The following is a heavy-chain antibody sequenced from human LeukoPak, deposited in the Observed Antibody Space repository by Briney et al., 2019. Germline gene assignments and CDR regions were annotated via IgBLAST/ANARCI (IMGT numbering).Heavy chain of an antibody. CDR3: ARGRSITGTTKDYYYYYIDV. CDR1: GGSFSRYY. CDR2: INHRGST. D-gene: IGHD1-7*01. V-gene: IGHV4-34*01. J-gene: IGHJ6*03. Sequence: LETLSLTCAVCGGSFSRYYWSWIRQPPGKGREWTGVINHRGSTNYLPSPKSRLTRSGDTSKNQVSLKLSSVTAAETAVYYCARGRSITGTTKDYYYYYIDVWGKGTTVTVSS.